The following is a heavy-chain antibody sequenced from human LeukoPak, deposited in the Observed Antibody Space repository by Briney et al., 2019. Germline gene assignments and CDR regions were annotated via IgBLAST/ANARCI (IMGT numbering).Heavy chain of an antibody. Sequence: ASVTVSFKASGYTFIDYYMHWVRQAPGQGLEGMGWVNPNSGGTNYAQKFQGRFNMTRDTSINTAYMEVSGLKSDDTAVYYCSRGAPTIAMTGTGLDYWGQGTLVAGSS. CDR3: SRGAPTIAMTGTGLDY. CDR1: GYTFIDYY. V-gene: IGHV1-2*02. J-gene: IGHJ4*02. CDR2: VNPNSGGT. D-gene: IGHD6-19*01.